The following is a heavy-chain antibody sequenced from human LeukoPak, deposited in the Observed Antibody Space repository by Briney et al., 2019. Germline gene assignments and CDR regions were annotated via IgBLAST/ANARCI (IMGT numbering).Heavy chain of an antibody. Sequence: GGSLRLSCEASGFTFRTYDLPWVRQTAVKGLEWVSLINTAGGTFYSDSVRGRFTISRENAKNSFYLQMDSLTADDTAVYYCAREAFTDATGYYFSPLDMWGQGTMVTVSS. J-gene: IGHJ3*02. CDR2: INTAGGT. CDR1: GFTFRTYD. D-gene: IGHD3-22*01. CDR3: AREAFTDATGYYFSPLDM. V-gene: IGHV3-13*01.